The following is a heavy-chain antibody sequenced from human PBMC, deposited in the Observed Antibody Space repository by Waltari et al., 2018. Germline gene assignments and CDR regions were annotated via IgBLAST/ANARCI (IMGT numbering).Heavy chain of an antibody. CDR3: AKVRGSGWYSTKGAFDI. CDR1: GFTFSSYA. D-gene: IGHD6-19*01. J-gene: IGHJ3*02. CDR2: ISGSGGST. Sequence: EVQLVESGGGLVQPGGSLRLSCAASGFTFSSYAMSWVRQAPGKGLEWVSAISGSGGSTYYADSVKGRFTISRDNSKNTLYLQMNSLRAEDTAVYYCAKVRGSGWYSTKGAFDIWGQGTMVTVSS. V-gene: IGHV3-23*04.